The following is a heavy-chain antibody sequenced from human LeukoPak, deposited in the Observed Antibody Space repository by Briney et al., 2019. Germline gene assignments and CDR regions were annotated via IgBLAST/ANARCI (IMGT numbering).Heavy chain of an antibody. Sequence: GGSLRLSCAASGFTFSSYAMHWVRQAPGKGLEWVAVISYDGSNKYYADSVKGRFTISRDNSKNTLYLQMNSLRAEDTAVYYCARERGSPTAWDYWGQGTLVTVSS. CDR1: GFTFSSYA. D-gene: IGHD3-10*01. CDR3: ARERGSPTAWDY. CDR2: ISYDGSNK. J-gene: IGHJ4*02. V-gene: IGHV3-30-3*01.